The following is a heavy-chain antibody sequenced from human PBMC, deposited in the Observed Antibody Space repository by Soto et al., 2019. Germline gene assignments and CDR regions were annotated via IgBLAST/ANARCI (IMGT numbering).Heavy chain of an antibody. Sequence: QVQLVESGGGVVQPGRSLRLSCAASGFTFSSYGMHWVRQAPGKGLEWVAVIWYDGSNKYYADSVKGRFTISRDNSKNTLYLQMNSLRVEDTAVYYCARDSDYDTTSYYFDYWGQGTLVTVSS. CDR1: GFTFSSYG. V-gene: IGHV3-33*01. CDR3: ARDSDYDTTSYYFDY. CDR2: IWYDGSNK. D-gene: IGHD5-12*01. J-gene: IGHJ4*02.